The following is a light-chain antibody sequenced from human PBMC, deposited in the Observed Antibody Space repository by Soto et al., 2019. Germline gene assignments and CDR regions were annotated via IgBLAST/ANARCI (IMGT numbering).Light chain of an antibody. V-gene: IGLV2-14*01. CDR3: NSDTSAGAYV. CDR1: SSDVGAYNS. J-gene: IGLJ1*01. CDR2: EVN. Sequence: QSVLALPAPVSGAPAQSISISCTGTSSDVGAYNSVSWYQQPPGKAPKLMIYEVNNRPSGGSTRFSASKSANTASRTISGLQTEDQADYYCNSDTSAGAYVFGTGTKVTVL.